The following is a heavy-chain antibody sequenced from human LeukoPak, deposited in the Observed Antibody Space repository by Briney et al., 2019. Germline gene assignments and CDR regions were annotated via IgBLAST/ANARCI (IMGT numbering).Heavy chain of an antibody. CDR2: INPNSGGT. Sequence: ASVKVSCKASGYTFSGYYLHWVRQAPGQGLEWMGWINPNSGGTSYAQNFQGRVTMTRDTSISTAYMELSRLRSDDTAVYYCGIVFAGVTLDRWGQGTLVTVSS. V-gene: IGHV1-2*02. J-gene: IGHJ5*02. CDR1: GYTFSGYY. CDR3: GIVFAGVTLDR. D-gene: IGHD4-11*01.